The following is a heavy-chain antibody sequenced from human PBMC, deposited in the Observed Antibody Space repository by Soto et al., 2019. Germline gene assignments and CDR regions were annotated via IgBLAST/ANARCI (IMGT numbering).Heavy chain of an antibody. CDR2: IWYDGSNK. Sequence: PGGSLRLSCAASGFTFSSYGMHWVRQAPGKGLERVAVIWYDGSNKYYADSVKGRFTISRDNSKNTLYLQMNSLRAEDTAVYYCARDEYYDILTGFTRWGQGTLVTVSS. D-gene: IGHD3-9*01. CDR3: ARDEYYDILTGFTR. V-gene: IGHV3-33*08. CDR1: GFTFSSYG. J-gene: IGHJ4*02.